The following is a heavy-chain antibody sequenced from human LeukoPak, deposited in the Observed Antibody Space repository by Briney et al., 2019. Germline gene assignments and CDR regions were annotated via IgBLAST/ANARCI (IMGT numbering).Heavy chain of an antibody. J-gene: IGHJ4*02. Sequence: SETLSLTCTVSGGSISANHWVWIRQPAGKGLEWIGRLHISGNTNYNPSLKSRVTISLDTSKNQFSLRMTSATAADTAVYFCARDPLRSSFDLWGQGILVSVSS. CDR2: LHISGNT. V-gene: IGHV4-4*07. D-gene: IGHD1-26*01. CDR1: GGSISANH. CDR3: ARDPLRSSFDL.